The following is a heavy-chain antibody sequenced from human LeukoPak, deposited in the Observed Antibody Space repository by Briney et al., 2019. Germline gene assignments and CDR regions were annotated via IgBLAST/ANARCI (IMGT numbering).Heavy chain of an antibody. D-gene: IGHD3-9*01. Sequence: GGSLRLSCAASGFTFSSYWLSWVRQPPGKGLEWVANIKQDGSEKYYVDSVMGRFTISRYNAKNSLYLQMNSLRAEDTAVYYCARDAVLRYFDWSYDAFDIWGQGTMVTVSS. CDR1: GFTFSSYW. CDR3: ARDAVLRYFDWSYDAFDI. CDR2: IKQDGSEK. J-gene: IGHJ3*02. V-gene: IGHV3-7*01.